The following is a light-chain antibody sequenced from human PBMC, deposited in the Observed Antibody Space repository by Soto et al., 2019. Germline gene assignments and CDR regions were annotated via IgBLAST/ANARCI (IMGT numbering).Light chain of an antibody. CDR3: QQYNNWPYT. J-gene: IGKJ2*01. CDR1: QSVSSN. Sequence: EIVMTQSPATLSVSPGERDTLSCRASQSVSSNLAWYQQKPGQAPRLLIYGASTRATVIPARFSGSGSGTEFTLNISSMQSEDFAVYYCQQYNNWPYTFGQGTKLEIK. V-gene: IGKV3-15*01. CDR2: GAS.